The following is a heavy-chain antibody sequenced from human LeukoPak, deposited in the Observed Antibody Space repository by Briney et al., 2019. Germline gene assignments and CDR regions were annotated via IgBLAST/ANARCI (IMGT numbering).Heavy chain of an antibody. V-gene: IGHV3-15*01. CDR3: TRYYDSSSLDY. CDR2: IKSKTDGGTT. Sequence: GGSLRLSCAASGITFSNYWMSWVRQAPGKGLEWVGRIKSKTDGGTTDYAAPVKGRFTISRDDSKNTLYLQMNSLKTEDTAVYYCTRYYDSSSLDYWGQGTLVTVSS. CDR1: GITFSNYW. J-gene: IGHJ4*02. D-gene: IGHD3-22*01.